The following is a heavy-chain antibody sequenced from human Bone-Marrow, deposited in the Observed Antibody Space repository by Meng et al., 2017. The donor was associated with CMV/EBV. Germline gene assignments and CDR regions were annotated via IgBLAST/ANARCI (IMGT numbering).Heavy chain of an antibody. Sequence: GESLKISCAASGFTFSSYSMNWVRQAPGKGLEWVSSISSSSSYIYYADSVKGRFTISRDNAKNSLYVQMYSLRVEDTAVYYCARVNSGTYYTQYYYGMDVWGQGTMVTVSS. CDR3: ARVNSGTYYTQYYYGMDV. V-gene: IGHV3-21*01. D-gene: IGHD1-26*01. J-gene: IGHJ6*02. CDR2: ISSSSSYI. CDR1: GFTFSSYS.